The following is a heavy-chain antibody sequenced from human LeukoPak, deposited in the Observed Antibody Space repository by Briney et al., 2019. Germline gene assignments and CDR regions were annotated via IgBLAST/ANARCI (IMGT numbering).Heavy chain of an antibody. CDR2: INPNSGGT. Sequence: GASVKVSCKTSGYTFTGYYMHWVRQAPGQGLEWMGWINPNSGGTNYAQKFQGRVTMTRDTSISTAFMELSRLRPDDTAVYYCARNTATDLYYFDYWGQGTLVTVSS. V-gene: IGHV1-2*02. J-gene: IGHJ4*02. CDR3: ARNTATDLYYFDY. CDR1: GYTFTGYY. D-gene: IGHD5-18*01.